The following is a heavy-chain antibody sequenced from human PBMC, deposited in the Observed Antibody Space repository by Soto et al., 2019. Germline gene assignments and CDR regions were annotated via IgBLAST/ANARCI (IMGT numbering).Heavy chain of an antibody. V-gene: IGHV3-7*01. CDR1: GFTFGTYW. J-gene: IGHJ4*01. CDR2: IKRDASER. D-gene: IGHD3-10*01. Sequence: EVQLVESGGGLVQPGGSLRLSCAASGFTFGTYWMSWVRQAPGKGLEWLANIKRDASERKYVDSVKGRFTLSRDNAKNSMYLQMDSLRAEDTAVYYCVRDSGNGSGSSVNHYLDSWGHGTLVTVSS. CDR3: VRDSGNGSGSSVNHYLDS.